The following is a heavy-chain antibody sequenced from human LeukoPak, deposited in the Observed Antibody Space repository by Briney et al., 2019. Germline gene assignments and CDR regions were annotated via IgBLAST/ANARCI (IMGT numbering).Heavy chain of an antibody. CDR3: SRATIAAARIYYYMDV. J-gene: IGHJ6*03. CDR2: ISTSSSYI. V-gene: IGHV3-21*01. Sequence: GGSLRLSCADCGFTFSSYSMNWVRQAPGNGLGWVSFISTSSSYIHNADSVKGRFTISRDNAENSLYLQMNSLRAEDTAVYYCSRATIAAARIYYYMDVWGKGTTVTVSS. D-gene: IGHD6-13*01. CDR1: GFTFSSYS.